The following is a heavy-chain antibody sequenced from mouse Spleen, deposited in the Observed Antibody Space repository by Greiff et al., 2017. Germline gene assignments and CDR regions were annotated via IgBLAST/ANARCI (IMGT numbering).Heavy chain of an antibody. D-gene: IGHD3-2*01. Sequence: EVQVVESGGGLVKLGGSLKLSCAASGFTFSSYAMSWVRQTPEKRLEWVATISSGGGNTYYPDSVKGRFTISRDNAKNTLYLQMSSLKSEDTAMYYCAKTARASFAYWGQGTLVTVSA. V-gene: IGHV5-9-3*01. CDR1: GFTFSSYA. J-gene: IGHJ3*01. CDR3: AKTARASFAY. CDR2: ISSGGGNT.